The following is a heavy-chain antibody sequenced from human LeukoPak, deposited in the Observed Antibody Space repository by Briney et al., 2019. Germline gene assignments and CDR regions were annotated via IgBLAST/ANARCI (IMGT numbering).Heavy chain of an antibody. J-gene: IGHJ6*03. CDR3: ARTPSRPGRRYYYYMDV. Sequence: PSETLSLTCTVSGGSISSSSYYWGWIRQPPGKGLEWIGSIYYSGSTYYNPSLKSRVTISVDTSKNQFSLKLSSVTAADTAVYYCARTPSRPGRRYYYYMDVWGKGTTVTVSS. D-gene: IGHD6-13*01. CDR1: GGSISSSSYY. CDR2: IYYSGST. V-gene: IGHV4-39*07.